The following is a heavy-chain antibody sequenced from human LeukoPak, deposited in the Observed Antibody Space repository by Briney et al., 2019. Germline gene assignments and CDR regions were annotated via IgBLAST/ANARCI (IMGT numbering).Heavy chain of an antibody. V-gene: IGHV1-18*01. CDR2: ISAYNGNT. CDR1: GYTFTSYG. D-gene: IGHD1-26*01. CDR3: ARGDRWELLRDAFDI. J-gene: IGHJ3*02. Sequence: GASVKVSCKASGYTFTSYGISWVRQAPGQGLEWMGWISAYNGNTNYAQKLQGRVTMTTDTPTSTAYMELRSLRSDDTAVYYCARGDRWELLRDAFDIWGQGTMVTVSS.